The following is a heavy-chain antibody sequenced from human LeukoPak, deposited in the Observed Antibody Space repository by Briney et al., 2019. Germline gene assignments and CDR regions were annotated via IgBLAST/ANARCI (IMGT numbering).Heavy chain of an antibody. CDR1: GGSISSGSYY. V-gene: IGHV4-61*02. CDR2: IYTSGST. CDR3: ARDPAKVLEWLPKPHYYYYYMDV. J-gene: IGHJ6*03. D-gene: IGHD3-3*01. Sequence: SQSLSLACTVSGGSISSGSYYWSWIRQPAGKGLEWIGRIYTSGSTNYNPSLKSRVTISVDTSKNQFSLKLSSVTAADTAVYYCARDPAKVLEWLPKPHYYYYYMDVWGKGTTVTVSS.